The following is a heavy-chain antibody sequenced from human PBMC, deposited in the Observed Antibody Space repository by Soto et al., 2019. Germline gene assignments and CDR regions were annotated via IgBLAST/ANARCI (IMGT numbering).Heavy chain of an antibody. CDR2: ISDDGSDK. V-gene: IGHV3-30-3*01. CDR3: GRVLFGYVDPIDS. J-gene: IGHJ4*02. D-gene: IGHD5-12*01. Sequence: LRLSCSASGFSFRTFGMHWVRQAPGKGLEWVAFISDDGSDKYYSDSVKGRFTVSRDNSENTLYLHMNSLRVEDTSVYYCGRVLFGYVDPIDSWGQGTLVTVSS. CDR1: GFSFRTFG.